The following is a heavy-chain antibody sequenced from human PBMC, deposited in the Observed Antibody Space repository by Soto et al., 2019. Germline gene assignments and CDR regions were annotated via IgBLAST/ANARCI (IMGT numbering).Heavy chain of an antibody. D-gene: IGHD6-19*01. V-gene: IGHV3-23*01. CDR1: GFTFSSYA. CDR3: ASRSSGWYLDY. CDR2: ISGSGGST. J-gene: IGHJ4*02. Sequence: EVQLLESGGGLVQPGGSLRLSCAASGFTFSSYAMNWVRQGPGKGLEGVSVISGSGGSTYYADSVKGRFTISRDNSKSPWYLQMTSLRAEDTAVYYCASRSSGWYLDYWGQGTLVTVSS.